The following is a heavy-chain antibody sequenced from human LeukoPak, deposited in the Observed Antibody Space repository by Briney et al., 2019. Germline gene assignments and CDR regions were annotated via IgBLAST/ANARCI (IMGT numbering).Heavy chain of an antibody. CDR3: ASSDGVAQGAFDI. D-gene: IGHD3-3*01. CDR2: ISGSGGST. J-gene: IGHJ3*02. V-gene: IGHV3-23*01. CDR1: GFTFSSYA. Sequence: PGGSLRLSCAASGFTFSSYAMSWVRQAPGKGLEWVSAISGSGGSTYYADSVKGRFTISRDNSKNTLYLQMSSLRAEDTAVYYCASSDGVAQGAFDIWGQGTMVTVSS.